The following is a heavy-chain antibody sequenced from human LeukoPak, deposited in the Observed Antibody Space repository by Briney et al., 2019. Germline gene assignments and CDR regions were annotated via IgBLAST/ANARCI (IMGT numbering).Heavy chain of an antibody. J-gene: IGHJ6*02. V-gene: IGHV3-53*01. CDR2: MHSSGST. D-gene: IGHD3-16*01. CDR1: GFTFNTIC. CDR3: ARDSGRGRGYYYYYGMDG. Sequence: GGSLRLSCSASGFTFNTICMSWVRQAPGKGLEWVSIMHSSGSTNYADSVKGRFTFSRDNSKNTLYLQMNSLRAEDTAVYYCARDSGRGRGYYYYYGMDGWGQRTTVTVSS.